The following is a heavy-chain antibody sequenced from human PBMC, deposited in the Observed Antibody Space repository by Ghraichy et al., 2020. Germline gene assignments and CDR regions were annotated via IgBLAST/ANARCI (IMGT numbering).Heavy chain of an antibody. CDR2: ISAYNGNT. CDR3: ARGKGYCSSTSCYRNDY. J-gene: IGHJ4*02. V-gene: IGHV1-18*01. Sequence: ASVKVSCKASGYTFTNYGISWVRQAPGQGLEWMGWISAYNGNTNYAQKLQGRVTMTTDTSTSTTYMELRSLRSDDTAVYYCARGKGYCSSTSCYRNDYWGQGTLVTVSS. CDR1: GYTFTNYG. D-gene: IGHD2-2*02.